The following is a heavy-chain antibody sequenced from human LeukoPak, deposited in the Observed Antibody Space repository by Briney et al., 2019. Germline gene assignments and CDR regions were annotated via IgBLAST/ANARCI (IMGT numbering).Heavy chain of an antibody. J-gene: IGHJ6*04. Sequence: GGSVRLSCAASGFTFSGYSVNWVRQPPRKGLEWVSSISSSGDYMYYADSVKGRFIISRDNAKNSLYLQMNSLRAEDTAVYYCARGGSGWPLDVWGKGTAVTVSS. CDR1: GFTFSGYS. V-gene: IGHV3-21*01. D-gene: IGHD6-19*01. CDR3: ARGGSGWPLDV. CDR2: ISSSGDYM.